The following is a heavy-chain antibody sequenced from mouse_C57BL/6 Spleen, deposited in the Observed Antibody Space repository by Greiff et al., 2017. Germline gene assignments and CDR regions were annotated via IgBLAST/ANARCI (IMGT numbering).Heavy chain of an antibody. Sequence: EVQLQQSGPELVKPGASVKISCKASGYTFTDYYMNWVKQSHGKSLEWIGDINPNNGGTSYNQKFKGKATLTVDKSSSTAYMELRSLTSEDSAVYYCARVHYGNYWGYFDYWGQGTTLTVSS. V-gene: IGHV1-26*01. CDR1: GYTFTDYY. J-gene: IGHJ2*01. CDR3: ARVHYGNYWGYFDY. D-gene: IGHD2-1*01. CDR2: INPNNGGT.